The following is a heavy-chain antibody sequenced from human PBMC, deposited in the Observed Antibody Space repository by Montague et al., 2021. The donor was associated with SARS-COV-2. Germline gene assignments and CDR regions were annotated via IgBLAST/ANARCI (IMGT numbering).Heavy chain of an antibody. CDR3: ARGRGYTGYDPD. J-gene: IGHJ4*02. CDR1: GGSMNSGGYY. D-gene: IGHD5-12*01. V-gene: IGHV4-31*03. Sequence: TLSLTCTVSGGSMNSGGYYWSWIRQHPGKGLEWIGYIYYTGSTFYNPSLKSRLTMSVDTSQNQFSLRLISVTAADTAVYYCARGRGYTGYDPDWGQGTLVTVTS. CDR2: IYYTGST.